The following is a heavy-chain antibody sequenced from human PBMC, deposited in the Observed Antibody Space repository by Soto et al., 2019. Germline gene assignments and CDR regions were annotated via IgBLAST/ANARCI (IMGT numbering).Heavy chain of an antibody. V-gene: IGHV3-30*18. CDR3: AKTKTGNLDY. D-gene: IGHD1-1*01. CDR2: ISYDGSNK. CDR1: GFTFSSYA. J-gene: IGHJ4*02. Sequence: AVGSLRLSCAASGFTFSSYAMSWVRQAPGKGLEWVAVISYDGSNKYYAVSVKGRFTISRDNSKNTLYLQMNSLRAEDTAVYYWAKTKTGNLDYWGQGTLVTVSS.